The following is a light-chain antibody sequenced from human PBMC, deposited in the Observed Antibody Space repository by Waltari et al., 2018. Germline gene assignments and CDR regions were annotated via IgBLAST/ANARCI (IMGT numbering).Light chain of an antibody. Sequence: QSALTQPRSVSGSPGQPVTIPCPGTINDIGTDNYVSWYQHTPDNGPKLIIYDVNRRPSGVPDRFSGSKFGNTASLTISGLQPTDEADYYCCSYAGKYTFLFGGGTKVTVL. V-gene: IGLV2-11*01. CDR1: INDIGTDNY. CDR3: CSYAGKYTFL. J-gene: IGLJ2*01. CDR2: DVN.